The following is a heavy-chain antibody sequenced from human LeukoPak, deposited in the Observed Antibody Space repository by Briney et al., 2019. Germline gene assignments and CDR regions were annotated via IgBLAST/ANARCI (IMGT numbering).Heavy chain of an antibody. CDR1: GYTFTGYY. J-gene: IGHJ4*02. CDR3: ARVGYDYVWGSYRNGYYFDY. V-gene: IGHV1-2*02. D-gene: IGHD3-16*02. CDR2: INANSGGT. Sequence: ASVTVSCKASGYTFTGYYMHWVRQAPGQGLEWMGWINANSGGTNYAQKMQGRVTMTRDTSISTAYMELSRLRSADTAVYYCARVGYDYVWGSYRNGYYFDYWGQGTLVTVSS.